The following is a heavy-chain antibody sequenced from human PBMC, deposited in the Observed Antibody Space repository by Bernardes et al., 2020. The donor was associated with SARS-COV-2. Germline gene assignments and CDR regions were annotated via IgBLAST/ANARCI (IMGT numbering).Heavy chain of an antibody. D-gene: IGHD3-10*01. CDR3: ARVHGGYRLRGVSY. CDR2: IYYSGST. Sequence: SETLSLTCTVSGGSISSGGYYWSWIRQHPGKGLEWIGYIYYSGSTYYNPSLKSRVTISVDTSKNQFSLKLSSVTAADTAVYYCARVHGGYRLRGVSYWGQGTLVTVSS. V-gene: IGHV4-31*03. J-gene: IGHJ4*02. CDR1: GGSISSGGYY.